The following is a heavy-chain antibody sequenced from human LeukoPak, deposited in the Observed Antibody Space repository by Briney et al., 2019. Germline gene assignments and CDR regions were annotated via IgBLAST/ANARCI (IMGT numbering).Heavy chain of an antibody. CDR3: ARAQWPGSAMDV. CDR1: GYTFTSYD. CDR2: MNPNSGNT. Sequence: ASVKVSCKASGYTFTSYDINWVRQATGQGLEWMGWMNPNSGNTGYAQKFQGRVTITRNTSISTAYMELSSLRSEDTAVYYCARAQWPGSAMDVWGKGTTVTVSS. J-gene: IGHJ6*04. D-gene: IGHD6-19*01. V-gene: IGHV1-8*03.